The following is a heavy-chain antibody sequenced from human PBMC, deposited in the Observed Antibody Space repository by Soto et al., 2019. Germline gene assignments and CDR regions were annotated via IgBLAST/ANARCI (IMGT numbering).Heavy chain of an antibody. CDR1: GFTVSDTG. J-gene: IGHJ5*02. CDR2: ISYNGGSK. Sequence: QVQLVESGGGVVQPGRSLRLSCVGSGFTVSDTGMHWVRQAPGKGLEWVAMISYNGGSKVYNESVKGRFTISRDNSDNTVYLLMDSLRAEDTDVYFCAKDLYSSGWYNYFDPWGQGTPVTVSS. V-gene: IGHV3-30*18. CDR3: AKDLYSSGWYNYFDP. D-gene: IGHD6-19*01.